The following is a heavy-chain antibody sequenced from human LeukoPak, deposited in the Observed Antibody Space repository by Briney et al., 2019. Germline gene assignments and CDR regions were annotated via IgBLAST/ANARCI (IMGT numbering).Heavy chain of an antibody. J-gene: IGHJ4*02. CDR3: AKHPYYHDSSACYWD. Sequence: PGGSLRLSCAASGFTFSSYAMSWVRQAPGKGLEWVSAISGTGGSTYYADSVKGRFTISRDNSKYTLYLQMNSLRAEDTAVYYCAKHPYYHDSSACYWDWGQGTLVTVSS. CDR1: GFTFSSYA. CDR2: ISGTGGST. D-gene: IGHD3-22*01. V-gene: IGHV3-23*01.